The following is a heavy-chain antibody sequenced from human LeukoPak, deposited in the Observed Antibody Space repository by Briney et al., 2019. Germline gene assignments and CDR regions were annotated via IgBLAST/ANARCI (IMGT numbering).Heavy chain of an antibody. J-gene: IGHJ4*02. CDR2: IIPTLGIA. D-gene: IGHD3-10*01. CDR1: GGTFSSYA. V-gene: IGHV1-69*04. CDR3: ARERHYYGSGSYLALDY. Sequence: ASVKVSCKASGGTFSSYAISWVRQAPGQGLEWMGRIIPTLGIANYAQKFQGRVTITADKSTSTAYMELSGLRSEDTAVYYCARERHYYGSGSYLALDYWGQGTLVTVSS.